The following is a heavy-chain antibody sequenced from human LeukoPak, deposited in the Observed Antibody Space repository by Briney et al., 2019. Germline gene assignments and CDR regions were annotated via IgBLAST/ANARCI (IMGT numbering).Heavy chain of an antibody. Sequence: GGSLRLSCVASGFTFSNYWMSWVRQAPGEGLEWMASIKQDGSEKYSVDSVKGRFTISRDNAKNSLYLQMNSLRVEDTAEYYCVRESVSGNFDYWGQGTLVTVSS. V-gene: IGHV3-7*03. J-gene: IGHJ4*02. CDR3: VRESVSGNFDY. CDR1: GFTFSNYW. CDR2: IKQDGSEK. D-gene: IGHD3-10*01.